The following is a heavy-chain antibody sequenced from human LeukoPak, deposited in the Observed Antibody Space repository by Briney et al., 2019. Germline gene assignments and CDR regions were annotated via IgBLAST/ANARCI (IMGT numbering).Heavy chain of an antibody. J-gene: IGHJ4*02. Sequence: GGSLRLSCAASGFTFSSYEMNWVRQAPGKGLEWVSYIYKTGTTTYYADSVRGRFTISRDNARNSLFLQMNSLRAEDRAVCYCARGAYGDNGRGYWGQGTLVTVS. CDR2: IYKTGTTT. CDR1: GFTFSSYE. D-gene: IGHD4-17*01. CDR3: ARGAYGDNGRGY. V-gene: IGHV3-48*03.